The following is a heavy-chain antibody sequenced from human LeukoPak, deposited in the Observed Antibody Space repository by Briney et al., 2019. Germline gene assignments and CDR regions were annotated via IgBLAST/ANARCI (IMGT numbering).Heavy chain of an antibody. J-gene: IGHJ5*02. Sequence: SETLSLTCAVYGGSFSGYYWSWIGQPPGKGLEWIGEINHSGSTNYNPSLKSRVTISVDTSKNQFSLKLSSVTAADTAVYYCARGRGTMVRGVRLNWFDPWGQGTLVTVSS. CDR2: INHSGST. V-gene: IGHV4-34*01. D-gene: IGHD3-10*01. CDR1: GGSFSGYY. CDR3: ARGRGTMVRGVRLNWFDP.